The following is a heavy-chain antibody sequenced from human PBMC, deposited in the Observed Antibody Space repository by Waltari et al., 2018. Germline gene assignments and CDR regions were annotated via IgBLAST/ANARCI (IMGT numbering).Heavy chain of an antibody. CDR2: SYPCYPDT. CDR1: GYSFTSYW. D-gene: IGHD2-8*01. V-gene: IGHV5-51*01. CDR3: ARHGLRDCTNGVCSFQGMDV. J-gene: IGHJ6*02. Sequence: EVQLVQSGAEVKKPGESLKISCKGSGYSFTSYWIGWVRQMPGKGLAWMGVSYPCYPDTRYSPSFQGQVTISADKSISTAYLQWSSLKASDTAMYYCARHGLRDCTNGVCSFQGMDVWGQGTTVTVSS.